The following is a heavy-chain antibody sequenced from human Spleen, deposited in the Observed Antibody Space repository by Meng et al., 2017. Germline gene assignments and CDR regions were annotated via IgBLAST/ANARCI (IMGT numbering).Heavy chain of an antibody. CDR2: INHCGST. D-gene: IGHD4-11*01. J-gene: IGHJ4*02. V-gene: IGHV4-34*01. CDR1: GGSFSDYY. CDR3: ARGPTTMAHDFDY. Sequence: VQLQQWGAGLLKPSETLSLTCVVSGGSFSDYYWSWIRQPPGKGLEWIGEINHCGSTNYNPSLESRATISVDTSQNNLSLKLSSVTAADSAVYYCARGPTTMAHDFDYWGQGTLVTVSS.